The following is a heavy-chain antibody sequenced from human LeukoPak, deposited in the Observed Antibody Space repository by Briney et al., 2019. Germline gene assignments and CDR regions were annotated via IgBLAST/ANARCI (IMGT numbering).Heavy chain of an antibody. CDR1: GGSISSYY. D-gene: IGHD3-22*01. V-gene: IGHV4-59*01. J-gene: IGHJ3*02. CDR2: IYYSGST. CDR3: ARDYDSSGYYDAFDI. Sequence: SETLSLXCTVSGGSISSYYWSWIRQPPGKGLEWIGYIYYSGSTNYNPSLKSRVTISVDTSKNQFSLKLSSVTAADTAVYYCARDYDSSGYYDAFDIWGQGTMVTVSS.